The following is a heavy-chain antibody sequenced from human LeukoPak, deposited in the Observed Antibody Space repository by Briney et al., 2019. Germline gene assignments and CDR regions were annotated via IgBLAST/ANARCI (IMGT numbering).Heavy chain of an antibody. V-gene: IGHV3-23*01. J-gene: IGHJ4*02. CDR1: GFTFSSYA. D-gene: IGHD3-10*01. CDR3: AKDLFYYGSGSYWDY. Sequence: GGSLRLSCAASGFTFSSYAMSWVRQAPGKGLEWVSAISGSGGSTYYADSVKGRLTISRDNSKNTLYLQMNSLRAEDTAVYYCAKDLFYYGSGSYWDYWGQGTLVTVSS. CDR2: ISGSGGST.